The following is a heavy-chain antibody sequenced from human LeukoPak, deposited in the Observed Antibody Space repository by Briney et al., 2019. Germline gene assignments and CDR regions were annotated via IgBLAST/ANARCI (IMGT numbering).Heavy chain of an antibody. V-gene: IGHV4-30-4*07. CDR1: GGSISSGSYS. CDR3: ASYYGDYRYFDY. Sequence: SETLSLTCAVSGGSISSGSYSWGWIRQPPGKGLEWIGYFFYTGNTYYNASLKSRVTISVDTSKNQFSLKLSSVTAADTAVYYCASYYGDYRYFDYWGQGTLVTVSS. CDR2: FFYTGNT. D-gene: IGHD4-17*01. J-gene: IGHJ4*02.